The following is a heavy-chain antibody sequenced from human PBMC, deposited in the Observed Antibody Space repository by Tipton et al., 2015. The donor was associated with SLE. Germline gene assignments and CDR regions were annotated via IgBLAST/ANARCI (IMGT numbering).Heavy chain of an antibody. CDR1: GYTFTSYD. J-gene: IGHJ4*02. Sequence: QLVQSGAEVKKPGASVKVSCKASGYTFTSYDINWVRQATGQGLEWMGWMNPNSGNTGYAQKFQGRVTITRNTSISTAYMELSSLRSEDTAVYYCASDGRYSYGSPFDYWGQGTLVTVSS. D-gene: IGHD5-18*01. CDR2: MNPNSGNT. V-gene: IGHV1-8*03. CDR3: ASDGRYSYGSPFDY.